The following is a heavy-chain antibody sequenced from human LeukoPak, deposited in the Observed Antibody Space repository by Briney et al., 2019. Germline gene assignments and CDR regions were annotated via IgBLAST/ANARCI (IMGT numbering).Heavy chain of an antibody. D-gene: IGHD3-3*01. CDR2: IIPIFGTA. V-gene: IGHV1-69*13. CDR1: GGTFSSYA. CDR3: ARDSYDFWSGYRGTQLVRNWFDP. J-gene: IGHJ5*02. Sequence: GASVNVSCTASGGTFSSYAISWVRQPPGQGLEWMGGIIPIFGTANYAQKFQGRVTITADESTSTAYMELGSLRSEDTAVYYCARDSYDFWSGYRGTQLVRNWFDPWGQGTLVTVSS.